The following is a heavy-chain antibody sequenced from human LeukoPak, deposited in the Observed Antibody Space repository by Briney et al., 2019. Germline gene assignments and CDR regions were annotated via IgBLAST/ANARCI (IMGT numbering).Heavy chain of an antibody. V-gene: IGHV1-69*13. Sequence: ASVKVSCKASGGTFSSYAISWVRQAPGQGLEWMGGIIPIFGTANYAQKFQGRVTITADESTSTAYMELSSLRSEDTAVYYCARVGYYYDSSGYVLWGQGTLVTVSS. J-gene: IGHJ4*02. CDR3: ARVGYYYDSSGYVL. D-gene: IGHD3-22*01. CDR2: IIPIFGTA. CDR1: GGTFSSYA.